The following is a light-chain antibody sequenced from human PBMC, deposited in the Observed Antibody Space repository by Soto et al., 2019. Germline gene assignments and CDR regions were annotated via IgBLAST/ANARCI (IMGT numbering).Light chain of an antibody. J-gene: IGLJ1*01. CDR3: RSYTSNSTYV. V-gene: IGLV2-14*01. Sequence: QSALTQPASVSGSPGQSITLSCTGTSSDVGGYNFVSWYQQHPGKAPQLMIYDVSDRPSGVSNRFSGSNSGNTAYLTISGLQAEDEAAYYCRSYTSNSTYVFGPGTKLTVL. CDR1: SSDVGGYNF. CDR2: DVS.